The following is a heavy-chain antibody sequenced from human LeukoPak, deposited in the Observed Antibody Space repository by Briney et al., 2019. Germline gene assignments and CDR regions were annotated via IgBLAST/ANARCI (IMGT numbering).Heavy chain of an antibody. V-gene: IGHV3-20*04. CDR3: AKEGYYDSSGYDY. CDR2: INWSGGST. Sequence: PGGSLRLSCTASGFAFDEHGMSWVRQVPGKGLEWVSGINWSGGSTGYADPLRGRFTISRDNAKNSLYLQMNSLRAEDTALYYCAKEGYYDSSGYDYWGQGTLVTVSS. D-gene: IGHD3-22*01. J-gene: IGHJ4*02. CDR1: GFAFDEHG.